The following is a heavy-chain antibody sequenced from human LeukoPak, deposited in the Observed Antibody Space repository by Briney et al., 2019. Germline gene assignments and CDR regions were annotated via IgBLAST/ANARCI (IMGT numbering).Heavy chain of an antibody. CDR2: VSGSGRGENT. Sequence: GGSLRLSCAASGFTFSSSAMSWVRQAPGKGLEWVSNVSGSGRGENTYYADSVKGRFTISRDNSKSTLILQMNSLRAEDTAVYYCAKSGTRSSWSPRVKTYLDYWGQGTLVTVSS. D-gene: IGHD6-13*01. V-gene: IGHV3-23*01. CDR3: AKSGTRSSWSPRVKTYLDY. J-gene: IGHJ4*02. CDR1: GFTFSSSA.